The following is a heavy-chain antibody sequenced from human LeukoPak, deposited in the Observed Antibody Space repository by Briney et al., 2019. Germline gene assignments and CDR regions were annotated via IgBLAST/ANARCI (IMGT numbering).Heavy chain of an antibody. CDR3: AGPSGYYALDVFDA. Sequence: GGSLRLSCAASGFTFSNYNMNWVRQAPGKGLEWVAYISFSSSFSYYIDSVEGRFIISRDNAKNSLYLQMNNLRVEDTAVYYCAGPSGYYALDVFDAWGQGTMVAVSS. V-gene: IGHV3-21*06. J-gene: IGHJ3*01. CDR2: ISFSSSFS. D-gene: IGHD5-12*01. CDR1: GFTFSNYN.